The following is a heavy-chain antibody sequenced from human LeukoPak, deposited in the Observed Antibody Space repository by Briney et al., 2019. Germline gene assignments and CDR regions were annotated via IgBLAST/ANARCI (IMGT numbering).Heavy chain of an antibody. CDR3: AKTLDIVVVVAAWVYFDY. V-gene: IGHV3-23*01. D-gene: IGHD2-15*01. J-gene: IGHJ4*02. CDR2: ISGGGGST. CDR1: GFTFSSYA. Sequence: GGSLRLSCAASGFTFSSYAMSWVRQAPGKGLEWVSAISGGGGSTYYADSVKGRFTISRDNSKNTLYLQMNSLRAEDTAVYYCAKTLDIVVVVAAWVYFDYWGQGTLVTVSS.